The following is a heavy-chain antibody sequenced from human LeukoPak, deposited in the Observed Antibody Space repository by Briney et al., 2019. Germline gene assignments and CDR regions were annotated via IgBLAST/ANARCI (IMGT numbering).Heavy chain of an antibody. J-gene: IGHJ5*02. CDR3: ARGGELGFDT. CDR2: IASAGDT. CDR1: GFTFSTYD. D-gene: IGHD1-7*01. V-gene: IGHV3-13*01. Sequence: GGSLRLSCAASGFTFSTYDMHWVRQAIGKGLEWVSGIASAGDTFYSGSVKGRFTISRENAKKSSYLQMNSLGAGDTAVYYCARGGELGFDTWGQGTLVTVSS.